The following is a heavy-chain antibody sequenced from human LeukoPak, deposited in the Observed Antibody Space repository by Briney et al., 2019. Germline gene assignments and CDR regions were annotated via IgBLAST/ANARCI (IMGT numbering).Heavy chain of an antibody. J-gene: IGHJ3*02. CDR3: ATSIALAGWGAFDI. CDR1: GGSISSYY. D-gene: IGHD6-19*01. CDR2: IYYSGST. Sequence: PSETLSLTCTVSGGSISSYYWNWIRQPPGKGLEWIGYIYYSGSTNYNPSLKSRVTISVDTSKNQFSLKLTSVTAADTAVYYCATSIALAGWGAFDIWGQGTMVTVSS. V-gene: IGHV4-59*12.